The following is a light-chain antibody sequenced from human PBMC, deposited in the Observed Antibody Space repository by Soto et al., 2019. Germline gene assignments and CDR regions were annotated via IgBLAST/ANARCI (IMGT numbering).Light chain of an antibody. CDR1: QSVDKW. Sequence: DIQMTQSPSTLSASVGDRVTITCRASQSVDKWLAWYQQKPGKAPKVLIWDASSLQRGVPSRFSGSGSGTDFTLTISRVEAEDVGLYFCAQGLATPFTFGGGTKVEIK. V-gene: IGKV1-5*01. CDR3: AQGLATPFT. J-gene: IGKJ4*01. CDR2: DAS.